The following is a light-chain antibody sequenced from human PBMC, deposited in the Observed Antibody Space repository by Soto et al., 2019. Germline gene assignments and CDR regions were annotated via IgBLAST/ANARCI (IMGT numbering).Light chain of an antibody. CDR3: KLSTSHPWP. CDR1: QSISSW. V-gene: IGKV1-5*01. CDR2: DAS. J-gene: IGKJ1*01. Sequence: DIHMTQSPSTLSSSLAYRVTITCLASQSISSWLAWYQQKPGKAPKLLIYDASSLESGVPSRFSGSGSGTEFTLTISSLQPDDFATYYCKLSTSHPWPFGQGTKVDNK.